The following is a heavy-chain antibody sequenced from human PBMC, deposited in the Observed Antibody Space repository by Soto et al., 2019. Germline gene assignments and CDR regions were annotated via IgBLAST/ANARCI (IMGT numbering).Heavy chain of an antibody. CDR3: ARRHSSSSAFDP. Sequence: GEALKISCKGSGYSFSNYWINWVRQMPGKGLEWMGRIDPSDSYTNYSPSFQGHVTISADKSISTAYLQWSSLKTSDTAMYYCARRHSSSSAFDPWGQGTLVTVSS. V-gene: IGHV5-10-1*01. CDR1: GYSFSNYW. D-gene: IGHD6-13*01. J-gene: IGHJ5*02. CDR2: IDPSDSYT.